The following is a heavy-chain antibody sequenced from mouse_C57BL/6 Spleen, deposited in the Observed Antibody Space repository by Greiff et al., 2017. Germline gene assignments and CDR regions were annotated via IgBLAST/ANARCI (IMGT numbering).Heavy chain of an antibody. CDR2: IDPSDSYT. CDR1: GYTFTSYW. D-gene: IGHD2-4*01. Sequence: QVQLQQPGAELVMPGASVKLSCQASGYTFTSYWMHWVKQRPGQGLEWIGEIDPSDSYTNYNQKFKGKSTLTVDKSSSTAYMQLSSLTSEDSAVYDCARRRVYDYDGFDYWDQGTTLTVSS. J-gene: IGHJ2*01. V-gene: IGHV1-69*01. CDR3: ARRRVYDYDGFDY.